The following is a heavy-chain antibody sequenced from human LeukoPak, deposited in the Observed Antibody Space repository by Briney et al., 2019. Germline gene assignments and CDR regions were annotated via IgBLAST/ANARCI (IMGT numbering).Heavy chain of an antibody. CDR3: ARGKGQLDL. J-gene: IGHJ5*02. CDR2: VFTSGST. V-gene: IGHV4-4*07. Sequence: SEILSLTCTASGGSISSYFWSWIRQPAGKGLEWIGRVFTSGSTNYNPSLKSRVTISVDTSKNQFSLKLTSVTAADTAVYYCARGKGQLDLWGQGSLVTVSS. CDR1: GGSISSYF. D-gene: IGHD5-24*01.